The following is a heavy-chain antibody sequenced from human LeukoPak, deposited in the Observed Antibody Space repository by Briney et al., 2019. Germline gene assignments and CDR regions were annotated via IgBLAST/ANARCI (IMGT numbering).Heavy chain of an antibody. CDR3: AKDSPVATI. CDR2: ITGSGDGT. CDR1: GFTFRNYG. J-gene: IGHJ3*02. Sequence: GGSLRLSCAASGFTFRNYGMSWFRQAPGTGLEWVSAITGSGDGTYYADSLKGRFTISRDNSKNTLFLQMNSLRAEDTAVYYCAKDSPVATIWGQGTLVTVSS. D-gene: IGHD5-12*01. V-gene: IGHV3-23*01.